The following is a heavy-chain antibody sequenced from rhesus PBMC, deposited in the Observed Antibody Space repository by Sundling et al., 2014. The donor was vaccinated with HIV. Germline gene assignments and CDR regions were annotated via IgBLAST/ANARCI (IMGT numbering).Heavy chain of an antibody. Sequence: QVQLQESGPGLVKPSETLSLTCAVSGGSFSGYYWGWIRQPPGKGLEWIGYISGTSGSTDYNPSLKSRVTISTDTSKNQFSLKLSSVTAADTAVYYCARVILAGTLFDYWGQGVLVTVSS. V-gene: IGHV4-165*01. CDR3: ARVILAGTLFDY. CDR1: GGSFSGYY. J-gene: IGHJ4*01. D-gene: IGHD1-1-1*01. CDR2: ISGTSGST.